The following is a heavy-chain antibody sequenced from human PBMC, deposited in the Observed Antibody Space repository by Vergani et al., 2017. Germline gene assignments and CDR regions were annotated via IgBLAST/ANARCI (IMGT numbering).Heavy chain of an antibody. CDR1: GYSISSGYY. D-gene: IGHD6-13*01. J-gene: IGHJ4*02. Sequence: QVQLQESGPGLVKPSETLSLTCAVSGYSISSGYYWGWIRQPPGKGLEWIGSIYHSGSTYYNPSLKSRVTISVDTSKNQFSLKLSSVTAADTAVYYCAREGIAACCFDYWGQGTLVTVSS. CDR2: IYHSGST. CDR3: AREGIAACCFDY. V-gene: IGHV4-38-2*02.